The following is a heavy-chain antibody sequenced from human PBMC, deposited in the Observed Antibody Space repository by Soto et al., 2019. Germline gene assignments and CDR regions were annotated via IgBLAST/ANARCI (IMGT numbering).Heavy chain of an antibody. Sequence: QVQLQESGPGLVKPSETLSLTCTVSGGSINSYYWSWIRQPPGKAPEWIGYIYYSGSTNYNPFLMSRVTISVDTSKSHFSLKLSSVTAADTAVYYCARGRHWLDYWGQGTLVTVSS. D-gene: IGHD6-19*01. J-gene: IGHJ4*02. CDR1: GGSINSYY. V-gene: IGHV4-59*01. CDR2: IYYSGST. CDR3: ARGRHWLDY.